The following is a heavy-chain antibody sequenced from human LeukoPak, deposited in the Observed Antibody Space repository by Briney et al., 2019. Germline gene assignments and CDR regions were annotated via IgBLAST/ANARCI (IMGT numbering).Heavy chain of an antibody. J-gene: IGHJ4*02. CDR2: ISWNSGSI. D-gene: IGHD3-10*01. Sequence: GGSLRLSCAASGFTFDDYAMHWVRQAPGKGLEWVSGISWNSGSIGYADSVKGRFTISRDNTKNSLYLQMNSLRAEDTALYYCAKEPYYYGSGSLDYWGQGTLVTVSS. CDR1: GFTFDDYA. V-gene: IGHV3-9*01. CDR3: AKEPYYYGSGSLDY.